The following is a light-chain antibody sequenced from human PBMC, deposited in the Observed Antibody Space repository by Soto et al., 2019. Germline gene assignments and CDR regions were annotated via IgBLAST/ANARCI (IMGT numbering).Light chain of an antibody. Sequence: QSVLTQPPSVSGAPGQRVTISCTGSSSNIGAGYDVHWYQQLPVTAPKLLIYGNSNRPSGVPDRFSGSKSGTSASLAITGLQAEDEADYDCQSYDSSLSGSYVVFGGGTKVTVL. J-gene: IGLJ2*01. CDR1: SSNIGAGYD. CDR3: QSYDSSLSGSYVV. V-gene: IGLV1-40*01. CDR2: GNS.